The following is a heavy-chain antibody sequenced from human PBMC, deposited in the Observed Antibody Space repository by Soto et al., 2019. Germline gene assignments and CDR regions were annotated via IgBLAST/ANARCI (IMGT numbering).Heavy chain of an antibody. V-gene: IGHV3-33*01. Sequence: QVKLVESGGGLVQPGRSLRLSCAASGFTFSSYGMHWVRQAPGKGLEWVAVIWLDGSNKYYADSVKVRFTTSKDNSKNTLSLQMNSLRAEDTAVYYCARGLWSLDYWGQGNLVTVSS. D-gene: IGHD5-18*01. CDR1: GFTFSSYG. J-gene: IGHJ4*02. CDR2: IWLDGSNK. CDR3: ARGLWSLDY.